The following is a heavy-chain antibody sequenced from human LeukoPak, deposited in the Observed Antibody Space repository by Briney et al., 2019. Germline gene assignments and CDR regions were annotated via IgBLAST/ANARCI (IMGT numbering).Heavy chain of an antibody. CDR1: GFTFSCYG. CDR2: ISGSGGST. V-gene: IGHV3-23*01. J-gene: IGHJ4*02. Sequence: GGSLRLSCAASGFTFSCYGMSWVRQAPGKGLEWVSAISGSGGSTYYADSVKGRFTISRDNSKNTLYLQMNSLRAEDTAVYYCAKGGRLLIAAFDYWGQGTLVTVSS. D-gene: IGHD6-13*01. CDR3: AKGGRLLIAAFDY.